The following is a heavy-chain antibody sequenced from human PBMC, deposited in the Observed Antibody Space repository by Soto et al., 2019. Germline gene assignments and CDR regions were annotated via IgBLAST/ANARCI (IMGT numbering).Heavy chain of an antibody. J-gene: IGHJ4*02. CDR3: ARDSTAFVFDY. V-gene: IGHV4-61*03. CDR2: IYYTGRT. D-gene: IGHD2-2*01. Sequence: QVPLQESGPGRVKPSETLSLTCTVSGDSVRSGSFYWSWIRQPPGKGLEWIGYIYYTGRTSYNPSLKSRVTISIDPSKNHFALNLTSVTAADTAIYYCARDSTAFVFDYWGQGALVTVSS. CDR1: GDSVRSGSFY.